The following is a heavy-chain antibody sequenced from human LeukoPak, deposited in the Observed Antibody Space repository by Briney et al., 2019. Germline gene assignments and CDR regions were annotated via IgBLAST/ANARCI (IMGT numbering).Heavy chain of an antibody. V-gene: IGHV3-23*01. D-gene: IGHD6-19*01. J-gene: IGHJ4*02. CDR1: GFTFSSYA. CDR2: ISGSGGST. CDR3: AKDGEYSSGWTVDY. Sequence: GGSLRLSCAASGFTFSSYAMSWVRQAPGKGLEWVSAISGSGGSTYYADSVKGRFTISRDNSKNTLYLQMNSLRAEDTAVYYCAKDGEYSSGWTVDYWGQGTLVTVSS.